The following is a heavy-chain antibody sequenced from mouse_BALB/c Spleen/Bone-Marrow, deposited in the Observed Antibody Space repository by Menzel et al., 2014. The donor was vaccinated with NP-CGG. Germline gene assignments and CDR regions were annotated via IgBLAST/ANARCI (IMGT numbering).Heavy chain of an antibody. CDR1: GYTFTDYN. Sequence: VHVKQSGAELVKPGASVKISCKASGYTFTDYNMDWVKQTHGKSLEWIGDINPNYDSTSYNQKFKGKATLTVDKSTSTAYMELRSLTSEDATVYYCAGRDGYDSYFDYWGQGTSLTVSS. V-gene: IGHV1-18*01. J-gene: IGHJ2*02. D-gene: IGHD2-2*01. CDR2: INPNYDST. CDR3: AGRDGYDSYFDY.